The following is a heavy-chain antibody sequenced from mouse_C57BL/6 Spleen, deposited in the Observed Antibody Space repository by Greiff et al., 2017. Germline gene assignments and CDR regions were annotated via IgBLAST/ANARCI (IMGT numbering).Heavy chain of an antibody. V-gene: IGHV1-5*01. J-gene: IGHJ1*03. CDR1: GYTFTSYW. Sequence: EVKVVESGTVLARPGASVKMSCKTSGYTFTSYWMHWVKQRPGQGLEWIGAIYPGNSDTSYNQKFKGKAKLTAVTSASTAYMELSSLTNEDSAVYYCTRSDYGSSSRYFDVWGTGTTVTVSS. CDR2: IYPGNSDT. D-gene: IGHD1-1*01. CDR3: TRSDYGSSSRYFDV.